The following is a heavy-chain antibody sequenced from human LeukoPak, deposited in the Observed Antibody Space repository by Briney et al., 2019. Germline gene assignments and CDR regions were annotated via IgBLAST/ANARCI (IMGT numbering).Heavy chain of an antibody. CDR3: ARTRGPIGELYYYYGMDV. J-gene: IGHJ6*02. CDR1: GFTFSSYA. CDR2: ISYDGSNK. V-gene: IGHV3-30*04. D-gene: IGHD1-7*01. Sequence: GGSLRLSCAASGFTFSSYAMHWVRQAPGKGLECVVVISYDGSNKYYADSVKGRFTISRDNSKNTLYLQMNSLRAEDTAVYYCARTRGPIGELYYYYGMDVWGQGTTVTVSS.